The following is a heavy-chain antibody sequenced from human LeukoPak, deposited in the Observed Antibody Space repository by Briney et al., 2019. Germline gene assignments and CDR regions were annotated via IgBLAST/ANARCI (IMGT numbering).Heavy chain of an antibody. CDR1: GFTFNRCG. CDR3: VKSSGTNDYGMEA. J-gene: IGHJ6*02. V-gene: IGHV3-30*18. Sequence: GGSLRLSCAATGFTFNRCGMHWVRQAPGKWLEWVAVITNDGSRQYYTDSVKGRFTVSRDNSKNTLSLQMNSLRAEDTAVYYCVKSSGTNDYGMEAWGQGTTVTVPS. D-gene: IGHD3-10*01. CDR2: ITNDGSRQ.